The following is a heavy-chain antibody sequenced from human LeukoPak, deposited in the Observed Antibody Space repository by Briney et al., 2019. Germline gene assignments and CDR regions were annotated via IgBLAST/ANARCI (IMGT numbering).Heavy chain of an antibody. CDR2: ISYDGSNK. CDR1: GVTFSSYG. V-gene: IGHV3-30*18. CDR3: AKDGYSSWYGMDV. D-gene: IGHD5-18*01. Sequence: GGSLRLSCAAAGVTFSSYGMHLVRQAPGKGLEWVAVISYDGSNKYYADSVKGRFTISRDNSKNTLYLQMNSLRAEDTAVYYCAKDGYSSWYGMDVWGQGTTVTVSS. J-gene: IGHJ6*02.